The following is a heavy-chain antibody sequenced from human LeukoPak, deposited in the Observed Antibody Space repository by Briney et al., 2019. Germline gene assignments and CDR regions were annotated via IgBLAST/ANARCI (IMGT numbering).Heavy chain of an antibody. Sequence: SQTLSLTCAISGDIVSSKSASWNWIRQSPSRGLEWLGRTYYRSKWYNEYAVSVKSRITINPDTSENQFSLQLNSVTPEDTAVYYCSRDPVWGSAWGQGTLVTVSS. CDR3: SRDPVWGSA. CDR1: GDIVSSKSAS. J-gene: IGHJ5*02. D-gene: IGHD7-27*01. V-gene: IGHV6-1*01. CDR2: TYYRSKWYN.